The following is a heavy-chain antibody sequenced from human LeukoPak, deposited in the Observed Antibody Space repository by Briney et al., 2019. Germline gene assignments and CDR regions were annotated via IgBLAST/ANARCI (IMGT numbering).Heavy chain of an antibody. D-gene: IGHD1-26*01. J-gene: IGHJ4*02. CDR3: ARDRSPSGTSTGNLDF. CDR2: MYRSGST. CDR1: GYSISSGYY. V-gene: IGHV4-38-2*02. Sequence: SETLSLTCTVSGYSISSGYYWGWIRQPPGKGLEWIGSMYRSGSTYYNPSLKSRVTISIDTSKNQFSLKLSSVTAADTAVYYCARDRSPSGTSTGNLDFWGQGTLVTVSS.